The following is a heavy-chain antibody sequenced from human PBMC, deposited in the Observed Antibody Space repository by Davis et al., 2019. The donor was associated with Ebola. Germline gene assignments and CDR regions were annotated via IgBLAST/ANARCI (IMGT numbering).Heavy chain of an antibody. CDR2: VNRDGSS. CDR1: GDSISSSYW. J-gene: IGHJ3*02. V-gene: IGHV4-4*02. Sequence: SETLSLTCTVSGDSISSSYWWSWVRQSPGKGLEWLGEVNRDGSSHDNPSLKSRVTISVDTSKNQFSLNMTSVTAADTAVYYCARGPRAAFDIWGQGTRVIVSS. CDR3: ARGPRAAFDI.